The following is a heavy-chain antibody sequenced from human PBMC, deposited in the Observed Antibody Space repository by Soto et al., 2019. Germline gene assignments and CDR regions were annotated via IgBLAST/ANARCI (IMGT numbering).Heavy chain of an antibody. D-gene: IGHD6-13*01. V-gene: IGHV3-21*01. CDR2: ISSSSSYI. J-gene: IGHJ4*02. Sequence: EVQLVESGGGLVKPGGSLRLSCAASGFTFSSYSMNWVRQAPGKGLEWVSSISSSSSYIYYADSVTGRFTISRDNAKNSLYLQMNSLRAEDTAVYYCARDGQQLILADYWGQGTLVTVSS. CDR1: GFTFSSYS. CDR3: ARDGQQLILADY.